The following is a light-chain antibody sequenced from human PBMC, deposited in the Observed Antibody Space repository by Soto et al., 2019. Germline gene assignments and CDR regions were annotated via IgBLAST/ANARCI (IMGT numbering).Light chain of an antibody. CDR3: QQYGSSPRT. CDR1: QSVSSSY. J-gene: IGKJ1*01. CDR2: GAS. Sequence: EIVLTQSPAPLSLSPGERATLSCRSSQSVSSSYLAWYQQKPGQAPRLLIYGASSRATGIPDRFSGSGSGTDCTLTISRLEPEDFAVYYCQQYGSSPRTFGQGTKVDIK. V-gene: IGKV3-20*01.